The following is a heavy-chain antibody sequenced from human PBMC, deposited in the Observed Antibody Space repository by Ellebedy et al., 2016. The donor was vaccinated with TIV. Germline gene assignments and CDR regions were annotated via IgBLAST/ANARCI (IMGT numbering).Heavy chain of an antibody. CDR3: ARERNGMATITDYYYGMDV. Sequence: ASVKVSCKASGGTFSSYAISWVRQAPGQGLEWMGGIIPIFGTANYAQKFQGRVTITADESTSTAYMELSSLRSEDTAVYYCARERNGMATITDYYYGMDVWGQGTTVTVSS. CDR1: GGTFSSYA. D-gene: IGHD5-24*01. CDR2: IIPIFGTA. V-gene: IGHV1-69*13. J-gene: IGHJ6*02.